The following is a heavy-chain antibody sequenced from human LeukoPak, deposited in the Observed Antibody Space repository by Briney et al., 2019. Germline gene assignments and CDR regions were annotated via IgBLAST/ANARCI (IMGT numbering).Heavy chain of an antibody. J-gene: IGHJ5*02. CDR3: ARDLSSAWYPEPVGRFDP. D-gene: IGHD6-19*01. CDR1: GGSISSSSHY. Sequence: SETLSLTCTVSGGSISSSSHYWGWIRQPPGKGLEWIVSIYYSGSTYYNPSLKSRVTISVDTSKNQFSLKLNSVTAADTAVYYCARDLSSAWYPEPVGRFDPWGQGTLVTVSS. V-gene: IGHV4-39*07. CDR2: IYYSGST.